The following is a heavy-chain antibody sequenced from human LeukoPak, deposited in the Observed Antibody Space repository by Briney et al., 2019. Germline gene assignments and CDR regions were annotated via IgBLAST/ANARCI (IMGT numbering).Heavy chain of an antibody. CDR3: ARAWRGWAYYYYGMDV. CDR1: GFTFNTYT. J-gene: IGHJ6*02. CDR2: ISNDGSDK. Sequence: GASVKVSCKASGFTFNTYTMHWVRQAPGKGLEWVALISNDGSDKYYADSVTGRFTISRDNSMNTLYLQMDSLTVEDTALYYCARAWRGWAYYYYGMDVWGQGATVTVSS. V-gene: IGHV3-30-3*01. D-gene: IGHD6-19*01.